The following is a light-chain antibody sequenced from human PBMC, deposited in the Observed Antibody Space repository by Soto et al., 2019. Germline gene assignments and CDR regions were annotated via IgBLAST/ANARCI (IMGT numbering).Light chain of an antibody. J-gene: IGKJ1*01. CDR1: QNIERD. CDR3: QQYNSYSGT. CDR2: GAS. V-gene: IGKV1-5*01. Sequence: DIQMTQSPSTLSASVGDRATITCRASQNIERDMAWYQQKPGKAPKLLIYGASSLETGVPSRFSGSGSGTEFTLTISSLQPDDFATYYCQQYNSYSGTFGQGTKVDI.